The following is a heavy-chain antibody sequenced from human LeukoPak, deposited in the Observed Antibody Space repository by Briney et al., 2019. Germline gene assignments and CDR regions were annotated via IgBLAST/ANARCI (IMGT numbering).Heavy chain of an antibody. D-gene: IGHD6-13*01. V-gene: IGHV3-21*01. CDR3: ARDALAAAGTGAGY. CDR2: ISSSGTYI. CDR1: GFTFSSYS. J-gene: IGHJ4*02. Sequence: GGSLRLSCAASGFTFSSYSMNWVRRAPGKGLEWVSSISSSGTYIYYTDSVKGRFTISRDNAKNSLYLQMNSLRAEDTAVYYCARDALAAAGTGAGYWGQGTLVTVSS.